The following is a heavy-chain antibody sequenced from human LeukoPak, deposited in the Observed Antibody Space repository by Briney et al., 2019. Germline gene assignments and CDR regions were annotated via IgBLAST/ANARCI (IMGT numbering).Heavy chain of an antibody. CDR1: GFTFSRYW. Sequence: LAGGSLRLSCAASGFTFSRYWMSWVRQAPGKGLEWVANIKEDGSDKYYVDSVKGRFTISRDNSKNSLYLQMNSLRAEDTAVYYCARVITVYNDYEEVAEYFQHWGQGTLVIVSS. J-gene: IGHJ1*01. D-gene: IGHD4-17*01. V-gene: IGHV3-7*01. CDR3: ARVITVYNDYEEVAEYFQH. CDR2: IKEDGSDK.